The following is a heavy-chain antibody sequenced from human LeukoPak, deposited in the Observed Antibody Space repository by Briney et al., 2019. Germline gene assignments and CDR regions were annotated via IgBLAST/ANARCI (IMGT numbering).Heavy chain of an antibody. CDR1: GGSISSYY. CDR3: ARESGAGGLTVLDY. Sequence: SETLSLTCTVSGGSISSYYWSWIRQPPGKGLEWIGYIYYSGSTYYNPSLKSRVTISVDTSKNQFSLKLSSVTAADTAVYYCARESGAGGLTVLDYWGQGTLVTVSS. D-gene: IGHD3-16*02. CDR2: IYYSGST. J-gene: IGHJ4*02. V-gene: IGHV4-59*12.